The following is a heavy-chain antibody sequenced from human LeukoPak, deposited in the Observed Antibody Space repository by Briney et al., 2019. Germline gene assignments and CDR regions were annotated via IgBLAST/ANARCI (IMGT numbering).Heavy chain of an antibody. D-gene: IGHD1-26*01. CDR1: GGTFGSYA. Sequence: SVKVSCKASGGTFGSYAINWARQAPGQGLEWMGRIIPILGIANYAQTFQGRVTIPADKSTSTAYMELSSLRSEDTAVYYCARGAVGATTLDYWGQGTLVTVSS. V-gene: IGHV1-69*04. CDR2: IIPILGIA. J-gene: IGHJ4*02. CDR3: ARGAVGATTLDY.